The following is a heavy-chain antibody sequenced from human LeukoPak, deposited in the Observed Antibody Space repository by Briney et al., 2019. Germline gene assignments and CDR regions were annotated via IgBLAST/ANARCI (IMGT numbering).Heavy chain of an antibody. CDR3: AKSASGSYHPEYFQH. J-gene: IGHJ1*01. D-gene: IGHD1-26*01. V-gene: IGHV3-23*01. Sequence: GGSLRLSCAASGFTFSSYSMNWVRQAPGKGLEWVSAISGSGGSTYCADSVKGRFTISRDNSKNTLYLQMNSLRAEDTAVYYCAKSASGSYHPEYFQHWGQGTLVTVSS. CDR2: ISGSGGST. CDR1: GFTFSSYS.